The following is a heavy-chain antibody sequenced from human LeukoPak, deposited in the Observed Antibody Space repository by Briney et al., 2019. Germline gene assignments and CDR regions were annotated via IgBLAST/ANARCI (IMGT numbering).Heavy chain of an antibody. CDR2: INPNSGDT. J-gene: IGHJ5*02. V-gene: IGHV1-2*02. Sequence: GASVKVSCKASGYIFTGYYMHWVRQAPGQGLEWMGWINPNSGDTNYAQKLQGRVTMTTDTSTSTAYMELRGLRSDDTAVYYCARDTKRSRARWENLGCDPWGQGTLVTVSS. D-gene: IGHD1-26*01. CDR1: GYIFTGYY. CDR3: ARDTKRSRARWENLGCDP.